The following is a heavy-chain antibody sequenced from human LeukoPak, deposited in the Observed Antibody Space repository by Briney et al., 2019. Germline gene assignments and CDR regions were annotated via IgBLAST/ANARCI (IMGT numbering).Heavy chain of an antibody. D-gene: IGHD4-17*01. Sequence: PGGSLRLSCTASGFTFSDHYMDWVRQAPGKGLEWVSSISSSTSYIYYADSVKGRFTISKDNAKNSLYLQMNSLRAEDTAVYYCARAGGSTVSHSDYWGQGTLVTVSS. CDR1: GFTFSDHY. CDR2: ISSSTSYI. V-gene: IGHV3-21*01. CDR3: ARAGGSTVSHSDY. J-gene: IGHJ4*02.